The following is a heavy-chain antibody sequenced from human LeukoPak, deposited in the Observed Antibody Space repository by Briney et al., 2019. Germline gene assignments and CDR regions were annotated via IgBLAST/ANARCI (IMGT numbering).Heavy chain of an antibody. D-gene: IGHD1-26*01. CDR2: INPRGSST. CDR1: GYSFTSYY. J-gene: IGHJ5*02. CDR3: ARDNSVGETAWWFDP. V-gene: IGHV1-46*01. Sequence: GASVKVSCKASGYSFTSYYMHWVRQPPGQGLEWMGLINPRGSSTTYAQRFQGRVTMTRDISTSTDYLELTSLTSDDTAMYYCARDNSVGETAWWFDPWGQGTPVTVSS.